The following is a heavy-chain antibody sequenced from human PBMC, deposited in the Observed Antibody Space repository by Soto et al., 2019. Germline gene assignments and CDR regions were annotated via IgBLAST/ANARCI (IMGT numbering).Heavy chain of an antibody. J-gene: IGHJ6*03. CDR2: IYYSGST. CDR1: GGSISSSSYY. V-gene: IGHV4-39*01. D-gene: IGHD6-19*01. CDR3: ARPQPYVGSGQLYAVYYYMDV. Sequence: SETLSLTCTVSGGSISSSSYYWGWIRQPPGKGLEWIGSIYYSGSTYYHPSLKSRVTISVDTSKNQFSLKLSSVTAADTAVYYCARPQPYVGSGQLYAVYYYMDVWGKGTTVTVSS.